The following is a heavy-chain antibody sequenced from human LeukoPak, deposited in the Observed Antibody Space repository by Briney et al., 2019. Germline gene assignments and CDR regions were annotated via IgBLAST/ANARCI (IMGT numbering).Heavy chain of an antibody. D-gene: IGHD3-3*01. V-gene: IGHV3-23*01. CDR1: GFTFSSYA. Sequence: GGYLRFSCAASGFTFSSYAMSWVRQAPGKGLEWVSAISGSGGSTYYADSVKGRFTISRDNSKNTLYLQMNSLRAEDTAVDYCAKDTAYDFWSGPDLYYYYYMDVWGKGTTVTVSS. CDR3: AKDTAYDFWSGPDLYYYYYMDV. CDR2: ISGSGGST. J-gene: IGHJ6*03.